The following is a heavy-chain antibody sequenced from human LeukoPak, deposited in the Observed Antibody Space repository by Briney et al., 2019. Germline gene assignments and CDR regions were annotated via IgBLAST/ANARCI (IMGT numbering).Heavy chain of an antibody. V-gene: IGHV1-8*01. D-gene: IGHD2-2*01. CDR1: GYTFTSYD. J-gene: IGHJ5*02. CDR2: MNPNSGNT. CDR3: ARAGYCSSTSCYAAWFDP. Sequence: ASVKVSCKASGYTFTSYDINWVRQATGQGLEWMGWMNPNSGNTGYAQKFQGRVTMTRDTSISTAYMELSSLRSEDTAVYYCARAGYCSSTSCYAAWFDPWGQGTLVTVSS.